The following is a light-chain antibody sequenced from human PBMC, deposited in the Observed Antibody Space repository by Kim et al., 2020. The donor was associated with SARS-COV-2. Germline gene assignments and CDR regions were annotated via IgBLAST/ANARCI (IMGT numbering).Light chain of an antibody. CDR3: AARNDGLYGVV. V-gene: IGLV1-44*01. CDR2: SND. J-gene: IGLJ2*01. Sequence: RVTISSSGSGPSRGTNAVNEYQQHPGTGPKLLIFSNDRRPSGVPDRFSGSGSGTSASLAISGLRSEDEADYYCAARNDGLYGVVFGGGTQLTVL. CDR1: GPSRGTNA.